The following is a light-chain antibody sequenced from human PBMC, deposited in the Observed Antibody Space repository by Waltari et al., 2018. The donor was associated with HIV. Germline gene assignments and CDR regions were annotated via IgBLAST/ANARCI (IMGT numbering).Light chain of an antibody. J-gene: IGLJ2*01. Sequence: SYVLTQPPSVSVAPGQTARXTCGGNSVGSKSVHWYQQQSGQAPVLVVYDDSDRPSGIPERFSGSNSGNTATLTISRVEDGDEADYYCQVCVDNSVIFAGGTRLTVL. V-gene: IGLV3-21*02. CDR3: QVCVDNSVI. CDR2: DDS. CDR1: SVGSKS.